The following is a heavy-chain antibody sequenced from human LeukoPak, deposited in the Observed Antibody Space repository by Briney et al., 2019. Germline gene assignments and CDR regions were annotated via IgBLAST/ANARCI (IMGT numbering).Heavy chain of an antibody. CDR3: ARDKGQWLVEGAFDI. CDR1: GFTFSSYA. J-gene: IGHJ3*02. CDR2: ISYDGSNK. V-gene: IGHV3-30-3*01. D-gene: IGHD6-19*01. Sequence: PGRSLRFSCAASGFTFSSYAMHWVRQAPGKGLEWVAVISYDGSNKYYADSVKGRFTISRDNSKNTLYLQMNSLRAEDTAVYYCARDKGQWLVEGAFDIWGQGTMVTVSS.